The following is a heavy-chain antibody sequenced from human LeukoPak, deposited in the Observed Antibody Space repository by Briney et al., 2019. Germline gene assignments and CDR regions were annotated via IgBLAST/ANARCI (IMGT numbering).Heavy chain of an antibody. CDR3: AKGEYIFGY. V-gene: IGHV3-23*01. CDR1: GFTFRRNA. D-gene: IGHD2-21*01. CDR2: ISGSGGST. J-gene: IGHJ4*02. Sequence: GGSLRLSCAASGFTFRRNAMSWVRQAPGKGLEWVSAISGSGGSTYYADSVKGRFTISRDNSKNTLYLQMNSLRAEDTAVYYCAKGEYIFGYWGQGTLVTVSS.